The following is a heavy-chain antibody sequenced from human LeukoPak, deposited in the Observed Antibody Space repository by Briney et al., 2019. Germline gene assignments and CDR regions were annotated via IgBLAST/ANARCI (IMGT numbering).Heavy chain of an antibody. CDR2: ISAYNGNT. J-gene: IGHJ4*02. CDR1: GYTFTSYG. CDR3: ARDLYDFWSGFYYY. Sequence: ASVNVSCKASGYTFTSYGISWVRQAPGQGLEWMGWISAYNGNTNYAQKLQGRVTMTTDTSTSTAYMELRSLRSDDTAVYYCARDLYDFWSGFYYYWGQGTLVTVSS. V-gene: IGHV1-18*01. D-gene: IGHD3-3*01.